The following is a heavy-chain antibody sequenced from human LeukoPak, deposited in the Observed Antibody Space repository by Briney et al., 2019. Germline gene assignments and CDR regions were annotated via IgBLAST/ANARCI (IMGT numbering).Heavy chain of an antibody. CDR3: AKDRNQQHIDY. J-gene: IGHJ4*02. D-gene: IGHD6-13*01. Sequence: GGSLRLSCVASGFTFSSYVMRWVRQAPGKGLEWVAVISYDGSNKYYADSVKGRFTISRDNSKNTLYLQMNSLRAEDTAVYYCAKDRNQQHIDYWGQGTLVTVSS. CDR2: ISYDGSNK. CDR1: GFTFSSYV. V-gene: IGHV3-30*18.